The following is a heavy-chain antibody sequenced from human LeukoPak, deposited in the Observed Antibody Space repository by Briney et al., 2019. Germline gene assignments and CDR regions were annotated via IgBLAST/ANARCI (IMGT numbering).Heavy chain of an antibody. CDR1: GFTFSSYA. V-gene: IGHV3-23*01. J-gene: IGHJ4*02. CDR3: RGYCSSTSCYPAPDFDY. Sequence: GGSLRLSCAASGFTFSSYAMSWVRQAPGKGLEWVSAISGSGGSTYYADSVKGRFTISRDNSKNTLYLQMNSLRAEDTAVYYCRGYCSSTSCYPAPDFDYWGQGTLVTVSS. CDR2: ISGSGGST. D-gene: IGHD2-2*01.